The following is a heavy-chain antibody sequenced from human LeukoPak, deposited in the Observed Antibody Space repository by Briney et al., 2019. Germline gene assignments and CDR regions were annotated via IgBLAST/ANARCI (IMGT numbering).Heavy chain of an antibody. CDR2: IYYSGST. Sequence: PSETLSLTCTVSGYSISSGYYWGWIRQPPGKGLEWIGYIYYSGSTNYNPSLKSRVTISVDTSKNQFSLKLSSVTAADTAVYYCAGAEGGSAEMATILDYWGQGTLVTVSS. D-gene: IGHD5-24*01. CDR3: AGAEGGSAEMATILDY. CDR1: GYSISSGYY. J-gene: IGHJ4*02. V-gene: IGHV4-38-2*02.